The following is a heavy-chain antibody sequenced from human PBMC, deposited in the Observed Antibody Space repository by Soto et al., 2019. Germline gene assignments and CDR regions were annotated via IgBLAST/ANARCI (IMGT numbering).Heavy chain of an antibody. D-gene: IGHD5-12*01. CDR3: ARGRPGGYSGYDPYFDY. J-gene: IGHJ4*02. CDR1: GGSFSGYY. V-gene: IGHV4-34*01. CDR2: INHSGST. Sequence: TSETLSLTCAVYGGSFSGYYWIWIRQPPGKGLEWIGEINHSGSTNYNPSLKSRVTISVDTSKNQFSLKLSSVTAADTAVYYCARGRPGGYSGYDPYFDYWGQGTLVTVSS.